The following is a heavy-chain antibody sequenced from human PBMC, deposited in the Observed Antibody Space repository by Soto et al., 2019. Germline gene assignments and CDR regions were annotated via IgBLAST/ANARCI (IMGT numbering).Heavy chain of an antibody. CDR3: AKSGYCSGGSCYDLGAFDI. J-gene: IGHJ3*02. CDR1: GFTFSSYA. CDR2: ISGSGGRT. D-gene: IGHD2-15*01. Sequence: GGSLRLSCAASGFTFSSYAMSWVRQAPGKGLEWVSTISGSGGRTYYADSVKGRFTISRDNSKNTLYLQMNSLRAEDTAVYYCAKSGYCSGGSCYDLGAFDIWGQGTMVTVSS. V-gene: IGHV3-23*01.